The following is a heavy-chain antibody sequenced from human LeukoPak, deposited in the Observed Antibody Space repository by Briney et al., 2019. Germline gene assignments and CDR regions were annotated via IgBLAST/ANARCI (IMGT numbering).Heavy chain of an antibody. D-gene: IGHD6-13*01. Sequence: IYTSGSTNYNPSLKSRVTISVDTSKNQFSLKLSSVTAADTAVYYCARDPSYSRSWTSPGWGQGTLVTVSS. CDR2: IYTSGST. J-gene: IGHJ4*02. CDR3: ARDPSYSRSWTSPG. V-gene: IGHV4-61*02.